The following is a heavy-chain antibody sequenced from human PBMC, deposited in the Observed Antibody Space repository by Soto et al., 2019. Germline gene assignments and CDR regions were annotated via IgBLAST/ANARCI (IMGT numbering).Heavy chain of an antibody. V-gene: IGHV4-39*01. CDR3: ARHFSVDYFDY. CDR1: GDSITSNSYF. Sequence: QLQLQESGPGLVKPSETLSLTCTVSGDSITSNSYFWAWIRQPPGKGLEWIGSIYYSGTTYYNPSLKSRVTISVDRSKNQFSLKLSSVTPADTAVYYCARHFSVDYFDYWGQGALVTVSS. CDR2: IYYSGTT. J-gene: IGHJ4*02.